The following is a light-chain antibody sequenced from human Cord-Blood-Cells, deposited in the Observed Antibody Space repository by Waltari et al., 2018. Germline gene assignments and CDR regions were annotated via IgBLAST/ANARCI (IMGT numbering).Light chain of an antibody. V-gene: IGKV3-15*01. Sequence: EIVMTQSPATLSVSPGERATLSCRASQSVSSNLAWYQQKPGQAPRLLIYGASTRATSIPAGFSGSGSGTEFTLTISSLLSEDVAVYYCQQYNNWPPLTFGGGTKVEIK. CDR1: QSVSSN. CDR2: GAS. CDR3: QQYNNWPPLT. J-gene: IGKJ4*01.